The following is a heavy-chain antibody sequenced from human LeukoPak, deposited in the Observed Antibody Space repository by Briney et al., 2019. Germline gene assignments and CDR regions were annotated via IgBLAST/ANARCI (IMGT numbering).Heavy chain of an antibody. D-gene: IGHD6-13*01. CDR3: AQSDPAAGYQTLEYYFDY. V-gene: IGHV1-69*13. Sequence: SVKVSCKASGGTFSSYAISWVRQAPGQGLEWMGGIIPIFGTANYAQKFQGRVTITADESTSTAYMELSSLRSEDTAVYYCAQSDPAAGYQTLEYYFDYWGRGTLVTVSS. J-gene: IGHJ4*02. CDR2: IIPIFGTA. CDR1: GGTFSSYA.